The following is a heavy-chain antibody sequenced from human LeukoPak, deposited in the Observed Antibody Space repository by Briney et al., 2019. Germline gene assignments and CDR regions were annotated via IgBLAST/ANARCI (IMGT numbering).Heavy chain of an antibody. D-gene: IGHD2/OR15-2a*01. CDR1: GYSFTSYW. CDR2: IYPGDSDT. V-gene: IGHV5-51*01. J-gene: IGHJ4*02. CDR3: AIFKQYLRPDY. Sequence: GESLKISCKGSGYSFTSYWIGWVRQMPGKGLEWMGIIYPGDSDTRYSPSVQGQVTISADKSISTGYLQWSSLKASDTAIYYCAIFKQYLRPDYWGQGTLVTVSS.